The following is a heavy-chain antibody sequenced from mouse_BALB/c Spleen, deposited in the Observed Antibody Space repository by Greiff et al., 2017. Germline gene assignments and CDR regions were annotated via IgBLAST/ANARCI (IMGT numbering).Heavy chain of an antibody. D-gene: IGHD2-4*01. V-gene: IGHV2-9*02. CDR2: IWAGGST. CDR1: GFSLTSYG. J-gene: IGHJ3*01. Sequence: QVQLKQSGPGLVAPSQSLSITCTVSGFSLTSYGVHWVRQPPGKGLEWLGVIWAGGSTNYNSALMSRLSISKDNSKSQVFLKMNSLQTDDTAMYYCAREMIYYDYDVRVLDLAYWGQGTLVTVSA. CDR3: AREMIYYDYDVRVLDLAY.